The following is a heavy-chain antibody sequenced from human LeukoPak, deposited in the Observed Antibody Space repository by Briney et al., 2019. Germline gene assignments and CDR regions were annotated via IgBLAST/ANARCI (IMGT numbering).Heavy chain of an antibody. CDR3: ARSPRGYSYGPEDYFDY. D-gene: IGHD5-18*01. CDR2: IYHSGST. V-gene: IGHV4-30-2*01. J-gene: IGHJ4*02. CDR1: GGSISSGGYS. Sequence: SQTLSLTCAVSGGSISSGGYSWSWIRQPPGKGLEWIGYIYHSGSTYYNPSLRGRVTISVDRSKNQFSLKLSSVTAADTAVYYCARSPRGYSYGPEDYFDYWGQGTLVTVSS.